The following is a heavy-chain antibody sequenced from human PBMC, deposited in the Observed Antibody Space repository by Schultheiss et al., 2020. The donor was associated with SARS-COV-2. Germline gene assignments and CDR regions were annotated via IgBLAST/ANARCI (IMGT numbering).Heavy chain of an antibody. V-gene: IGHV4-59*08. CDR1: GGSISSYY. D-gene: IGHD2-21*01. CDR2: IYYSGST. CDR3: ARGSPRLGIYGLYGMDV. J-gene: IGHJ6*02. Sequence: SETLSLTCTVSGGSISSYYWSWIRQPPGKGLEWIGYIYYSGSTNYNPSLKSRVTISVDTSKNQFSLKLSSVTAADTAVYYCARGSPRLGIYGLYGMDVWGQGTTVTVSS.